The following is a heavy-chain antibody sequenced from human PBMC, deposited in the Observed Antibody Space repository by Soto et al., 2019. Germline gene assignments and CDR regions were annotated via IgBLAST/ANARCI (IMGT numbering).Heavy chain of an antibody. Sequence: SVKVSCKASGGTVSSYAITWVRQAPGQGLEWMGGIIPIFGTANYAQKFQARVTITADESTSTAYMELSSLRSEDTAVYYCARDRGPSSGYYPYWFDPWGQGTLVTVS. CDR1: GGTVSSYA. D-gene: IGHD3-22*01. V-gene: IGHV1-69*13. CDR2: IIPIFGTA. J-gene: IGHJ5*02. CDR3: ARDRGPSSGYYPYWFDP.